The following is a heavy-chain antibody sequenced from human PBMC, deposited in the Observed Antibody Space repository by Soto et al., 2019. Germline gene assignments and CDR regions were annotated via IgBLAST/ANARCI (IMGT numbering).Heavy chain of an antibody. CDR3: AKDVAGAYSSSSDLFDY. J-gene: IGHJ4*02. CDR1: GFTFSSYA. V-gene: IGHV3-23*01. Sequence: GGSLRLSCAASGFTFSSYAMSWVRQAPGKGLEWVSAISGSGGSTYYADSVKGRFTISRDNSKNTLYLQMNSLRAEDTAVYYCAKDVAGAYSSSSDLFDYWGQGTLVTVSS. CDR2: ISGSGGST. D-gene: IGHD6-6*01.